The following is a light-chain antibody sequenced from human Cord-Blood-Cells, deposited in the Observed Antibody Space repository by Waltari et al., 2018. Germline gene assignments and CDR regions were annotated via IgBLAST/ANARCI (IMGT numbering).Light chain of an antibody. J-gene: IGLJ3*02. CDR1: SSDVGSYNL. V-gene: IGLV2-23*01. Sequence: QSALTQPASVSGSPGQSITISCTGTSSDVGSYNLVSWYQQHPGKAPKLMIYEGSKRHSGVSNRFSGSKSSNTASLTISGLQAEDEADYYCCSYAGSSTYWVFGGGTKLTVL. CDR3: CSYAGSSTYWV. CDR2: EGS.